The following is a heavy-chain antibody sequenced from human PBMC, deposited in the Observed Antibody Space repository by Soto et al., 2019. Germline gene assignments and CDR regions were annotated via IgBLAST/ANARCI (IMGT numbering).Heavy chain of an antibody. D-gene: IGHD3-10*01. CDR2: VYYDGGS. J-gene: IGHJ6*02. V-gene: IGHV4-59*08. Sequence: QVQLQESGPGLVKPSETLSLTCTVSGGSIDGRNCAWIRQPPGKGLEWLGYVYYDGGSSYNPSVKRRLTLSMDTSKSQFSLRLRSVTAADTAVYYCVRQGIGNLHGLVDVWGRGTTVTVSS. CDR1: GGSIDGRN. CDR3: VRQGIGNLHGLVDV.